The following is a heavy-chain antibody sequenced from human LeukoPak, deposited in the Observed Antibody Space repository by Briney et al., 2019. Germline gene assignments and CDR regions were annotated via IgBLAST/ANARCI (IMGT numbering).Heavy chain of an antibody. Sequence: GGSLRLSCAASGFTFRDYGMHWVRQAPGKGLEWVALIWYDGTTKDYADSVKGRFTISRDNSKNTLYLQMNSLRAEDTAVYYCARARMVGGTTYYCAYWGQGTLVNVSS. D-gene: IGHD1-26*01. CDR1: GFTFRDYG. CDR2: IWYDGTTK. J-gene: IGHJ4*02. CDR3: ARARMVGGTTYYCAY. V-gene: IGHV3-33*01.